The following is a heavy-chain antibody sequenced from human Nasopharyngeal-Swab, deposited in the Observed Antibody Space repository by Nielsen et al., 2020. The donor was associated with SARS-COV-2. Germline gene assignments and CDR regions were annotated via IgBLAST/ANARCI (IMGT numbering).Heavy chain of an antibody. V-gene: IGHV3-7*01. J-gene: IGHJ4*02. CDR2: IKQDGSER. CDR3: ARVEGGYCSSTSCFSYYFDY. D-gene: IGHD2-2*03. CDR1: GFTFSSYW. Sequence: GESLKISCAASGFTFSSYWMSWVRQAPGKGLEWVANIKQDGSERYYVDSVKGRFTISRDNAKNSLYLQMNSLRAEGTAVYYCARVEGGYCSSTSCFSYYFDYWGQGTLVTVSS.